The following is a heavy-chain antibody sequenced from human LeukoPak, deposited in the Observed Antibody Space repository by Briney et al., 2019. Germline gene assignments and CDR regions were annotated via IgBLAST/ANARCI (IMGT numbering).Heavy chain of an antibody. CDR2: IKPDGSDR. Sequence: GSLRLSCEASGFTLRNYWMTWVRGSPGKGLEWVAIIKPDGSDRYYLDSVKGRFTISRDNAKNSLYLQMSSLSDEDTAVYYCARGGHRQKEFWGQGTLVTVSS. D-gene: IGHD3-10*01. CDR3: ARGGHRQKEF. CDR1: GFTLRNYW. V-gene: IGHV3-7*01. J-gene: IGHJ4*02.